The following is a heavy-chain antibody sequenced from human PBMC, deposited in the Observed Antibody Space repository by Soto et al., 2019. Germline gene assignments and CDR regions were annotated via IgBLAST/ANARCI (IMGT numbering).Heavy chain of an antibody. CDR1: GFTFSSYG. V-gene: IGHV3-30*18. D-gene: IGHD3-22*01. CDR2: ISYDGSNK. J-gene: IGHJ4*02. Sequence: GGSLILSCAASGFTFSSYGMHWVRQAPGKGLEWVAVISYDGSNKYYADSVKGRFTISRDNSKNTLYLQMNSLRAEDTAVYYCAKDRYSSGYPGLFDYWGQGTLVTVSS. CDR3: AKDRYSSGYPGLFDY.